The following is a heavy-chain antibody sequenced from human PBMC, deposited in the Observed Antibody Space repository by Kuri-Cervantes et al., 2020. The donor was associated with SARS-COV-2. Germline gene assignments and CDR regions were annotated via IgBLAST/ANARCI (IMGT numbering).Heavy chain of an antibody. V-gene: IGHV1-69*04. D-gene: IGHD6-13*01. CDR2: IIPILGIA. CDR1: GYTFTSYA. J-gene: IGHJ4*02. CDR3: ARDRTPIAAAGNFDY. Sequence: SVKVSCKASGYTFTSYAISWVRQAPGQGLEWMGRIIPILGIANYAQKFQGRVTITADKSTSTAYMELSSLRSEDTAVYYCARDRTPIAAAGNFDYWGQGTLVTVSS.